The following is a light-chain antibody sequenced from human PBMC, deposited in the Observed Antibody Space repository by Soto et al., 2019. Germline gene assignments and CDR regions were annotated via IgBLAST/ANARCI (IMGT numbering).Light chain of an antibody. CDR2: DVN. Sequence: QSALTQPASVSGSPGQSITISCTGSSSDIGGYNYVSWYQQHPGKAPKVMIYDVNNRPSGVSNRFSGSKSGNTASLTISGLQSEDEADYYCSAYTSSNTLVFGGGTQLTVL. CDR1: SSDIGGYNY. CDR3: SAYTSSNTLV. J-gene: IGLJ2*01. V-gene: IGLV2-14*01.